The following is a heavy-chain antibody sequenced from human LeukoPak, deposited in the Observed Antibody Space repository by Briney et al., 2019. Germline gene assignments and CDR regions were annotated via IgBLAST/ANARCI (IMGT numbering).Heavy chain of an antibody. D-gene: IGHD6-13*01. V-gene: IGHV4-39*07. J-gene: IGHJ5*02. CDR1: GGSVSSSSYC. Sequence: PSETLSLTCTVSGGSVSSSSYCWGWIRQPPGKGLEWIGSIYYSGSTYYNPSLKSRVTISVDTSKNQFSLKLSSVTAADTAVYYCARDNGRQQLAGNWFDPWGQGTLVTVSS. CDR2: IYYSGST. CDR3: ARDNGRQQLAGNWFDP.